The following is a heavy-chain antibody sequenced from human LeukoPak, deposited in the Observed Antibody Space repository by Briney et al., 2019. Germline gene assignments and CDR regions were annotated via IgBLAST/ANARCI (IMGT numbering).Heavy chain of an antibody. J-gene: IGHJ6*03. Sequence: ASVKVPCKASGYTFTSYGISWVRQAPGQGLEWMGWISAYNGNTNYAQKLQGRVTMTTNTSTSTAYMELRSLRSDDTAVYYCARRSNYDFWSGYYTNYYYYMDVWGKGTTVTVSS. CDR3: ARRSNYDFWSGYYTNYYYYMDV. CDR2: ISAYNGNT. D-gene: IGHD3-3*01. V-gene: IGHV1-18*01. CDR1: GYTFTSYG.